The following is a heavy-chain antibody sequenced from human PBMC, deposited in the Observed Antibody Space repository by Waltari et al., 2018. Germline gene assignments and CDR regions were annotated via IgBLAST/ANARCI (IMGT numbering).Heavy chain of an antibody. CDR3: ARVSSWYGGWGY. V-gene: IGHV3-53*01. J-gene: IGHJ4*02. D-gene: IGHD6-13*01. Sequence: EVQLVESGGGLIQPGGSLRLSCAASGFTVSSNYMSWVRQAPGKGLEGVSVIYSGGSTYDADSVKGRFTIARDNSKNTLYLQMNSLRAEDTAVYYCARVSSWYGGWGYWGQGTLVTVSS. CDR1: GFTVSSNY. CDR2: IYSGGST.